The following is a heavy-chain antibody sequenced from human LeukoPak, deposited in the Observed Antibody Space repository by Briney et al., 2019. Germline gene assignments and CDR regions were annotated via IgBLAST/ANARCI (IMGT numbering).Heavy chain of an antibody. CDR2: IWYEGSNK. D-gene: IGHD4-11*01. CDR3: ARVMTSVNTGDY. J-gene: IGHJ4*02. V-gene: IGHV3-33*01. CDR1: GFTFSSYG. Sequence: GGSLRLSCAASGFTFSSYGMHWVRQAPGKGLEWVALIWYEGSNKYYADSVKGRFTISRDNSKNTLYLQMNSLRGEDTAVYYCARVMTSVNTGDYWGQGTLVTVSS.